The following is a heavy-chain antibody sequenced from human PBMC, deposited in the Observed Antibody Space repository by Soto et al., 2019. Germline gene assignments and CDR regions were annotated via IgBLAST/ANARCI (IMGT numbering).Heavy chain of an antibody. V-gene: IGHV1-18*01. CDR1: GYTFSSYN. D-gene: IGHD5-18*01. J-gene: IGHJ3*02. CDR3: ARDPFGYVDGFDM. CDR2: ISGYSGNT. Sequence: QVQLVQSGGEVKKPGASVKVSCKASGYTFSSYNINWVRQAPGQGLEWLGWISGYSGNTNYAPTFQGRFTMTTDTSTNTGYMELRSLSSDDTAMYYCARDPFGYVDGFDMWGQGTMVTVSS.